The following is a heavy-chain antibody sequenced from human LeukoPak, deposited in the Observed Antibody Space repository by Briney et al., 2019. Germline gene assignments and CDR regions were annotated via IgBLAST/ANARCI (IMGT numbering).Heavy chain of an antibody. D-gene: IGHD2-2*01. J-gene: IGHJ4*02. CDR2: IIPIFGTP. CDR1: GGTFSTYA. CDR3: ARGVRKAAASFDY. Sequence: SVKVSCKASGGTFSTYAISWVRQAPGQGLEWMGGIIPIFGTPNYAQKFQGRVTITAAESTDTAYMELSNLRSEDTAVYYCARGVRKAAASFDYWGQGTLVTVSS. V-gene: IGHV1-69*01.